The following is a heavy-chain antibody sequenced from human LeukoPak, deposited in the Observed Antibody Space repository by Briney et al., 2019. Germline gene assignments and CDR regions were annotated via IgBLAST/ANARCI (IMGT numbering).Heavy chain of an antibody. J-gene: IGHJ5*02. Sequence: GESLKISFKGSGYSFTNSWIGWVRQMPGKGLEWKGIIYPGDSDTRYSPSFQGQATISADKSINTAYLQWSSLKASDTAIYYCARRDSSNRDWFDPWGQGTLVTVSS. V-gene: IGHV5-51*01. CDR1: GYSFTNSW. CDR3: ARRDSSNRDWFDP. D-gene: IGHD6-13*01. CDR2: IYPGDSDT.